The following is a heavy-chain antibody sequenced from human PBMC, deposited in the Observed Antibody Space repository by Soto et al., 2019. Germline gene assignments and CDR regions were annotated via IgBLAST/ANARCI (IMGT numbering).Heavy chain of an antibody. J-gene: IGHJ4*02. CDR2: IVSSGTNL. CDR1: GFTFSSYS. V-gene: IGHV3-21*03. Sequence: PGGSLRLSCAASGFTFSSYSMNWVRQAPGKGLEWVSSIVSSGTNLYYADSMKGRFTISRDNAKNSLCLQMNSLRAEDTAVYYCTSITMIVVARYFDYWGQGTLLTVSS. CDR3: TSITMIVVARYFDY. D-gene: IGHD3-22*01.